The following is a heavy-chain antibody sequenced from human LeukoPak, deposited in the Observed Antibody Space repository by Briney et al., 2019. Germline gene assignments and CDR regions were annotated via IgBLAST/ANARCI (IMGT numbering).Heavy chain of an antibody. CDR2: ISGSSSYI. V-gene: IGHV3-21*01. Sequence: TGGSLRPSCAASGFTFSSYSMNWVRQAPGKGLEWVSSISGSSSYIYYADSVKGRFTISRDNAKNSLYLQMNSLRAEDTAVYYCASPLYSSSSVWGQGTLVTVSS. J-gene: IGHJ4*02. CDR1: GFTFSSYS. D-gene: IGHD6-6*01. CDR3: ASPLYSSSSV.